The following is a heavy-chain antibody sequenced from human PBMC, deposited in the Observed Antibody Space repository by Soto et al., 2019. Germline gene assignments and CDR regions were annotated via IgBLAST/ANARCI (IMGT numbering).Heavy chain of an antibody. CDR1: GYTFTSYD. CDR2: MNPNSGNT. V-gene: IGHV1-8*01. CDR3: ARGGSLYWYFDL. D-gene: IGHD1-26*01. Sequence: GASVKVSCKASGYTFTSYDINWVRQATGQGLEWMGWMNPNSGNTGYSQKLQGRVTITRDTSASTAYMELSSLRSEDTAVYYCARGGSLYWYFDLWGRGTLVTVSS. J-gene: IGHJ2*01.